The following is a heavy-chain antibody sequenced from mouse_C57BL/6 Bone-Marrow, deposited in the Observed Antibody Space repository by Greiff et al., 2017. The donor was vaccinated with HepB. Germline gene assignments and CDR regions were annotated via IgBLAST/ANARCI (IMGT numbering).Heavy chain of an antibody. CDR2: IDPSDSYT. V-gene: IGHV1-69*01. Sequence: VQLQQPGAELVMPGASVKLSCKASGYTFTSYWMHWVKQRPGQGLEWIGEIDPSDSYTNYNQKFKGKSTLTVDKSSSTAYMQLSSLTSEDSAVYYCGRYSYGGFAYWGQGTLVTVSA. CDR3: GRYSYGGFAY. D-gene: IGHD2-12*01. J-gene: IGHJ3*01. CDR1: GYTFTSYW.